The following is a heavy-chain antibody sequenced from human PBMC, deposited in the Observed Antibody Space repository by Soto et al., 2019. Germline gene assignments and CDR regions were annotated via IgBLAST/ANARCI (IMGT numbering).Heavy chain of an antibody. Sequence: ASVKVSCKASGYTFTSYGISWVRQAPGQGLEWMGWISAYNGNTNYAQKLQGRVTMTTDTSTSTAYMELRSLRSDGTAVYYCARDNYDSSGSRWFDPWGQGTLVTVSS. D-gene: IGHD3-22*01. J-gene: IGHJ5*02. V-gene: IGHV1-18*01. CDR3: ARDNYDSSGSRWFDP. CDR1: GYTFTSYG. CDR2: ISAYNGNT.